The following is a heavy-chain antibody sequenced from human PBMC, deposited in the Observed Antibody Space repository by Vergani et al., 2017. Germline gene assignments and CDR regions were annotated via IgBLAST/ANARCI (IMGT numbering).Heavy chain of an antibody. V-gene: IGHV1-8*01. CDR1: GYSFSSYD. J-gene: IGHJ4*02. Sequence: QVQLVQSGAEVKKPGASVKVSCRASGYSFSSYDISWVRQATGQGLEWMGWMNPNSGTTGYAQKFQGRVTMTRNTSISTAYMELSRLRSDDTAVYYCARDGLQRGNTAMVTMTVDYWGEGTLVTVSS. CDR3: ARDGLQRGNTAMVTMTVDY. CDR2: MNPNSGTT. D-gene: IGHD5-18*01.